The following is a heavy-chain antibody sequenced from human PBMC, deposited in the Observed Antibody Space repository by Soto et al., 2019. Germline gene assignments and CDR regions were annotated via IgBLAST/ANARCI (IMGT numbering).Heavy chain of an antibody. Sequence: QVQLVQSGAEVKKPGASVKVSCKLSGYSLTELAIHWVRQAPGKGLEWMGGFHPQDGETIYAQKFQGSVTMTEDTSTDTAYMELSSLRSEDTAVYYCATVQRQGSTWYYSYVMDVWGQGTTVTVSS. CDR1: GYSLTELA. CDR2: FHPQDGET. CDR3: ATVQRQGSTWYYSYVMDV. D-gene: IGHD6-13*01. V-gene: IGHV1-24*01. J-gene: IGHJ6*02.